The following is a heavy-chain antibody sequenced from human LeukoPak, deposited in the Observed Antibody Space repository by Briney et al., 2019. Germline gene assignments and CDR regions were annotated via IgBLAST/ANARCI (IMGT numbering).Heavy chain of an antibody. CDR2: ISGSGDST. CDR3: AKESPYISPRQYYFDY. CDR1: GFTFSSYA. Sequence: PGGSLRLSCAASGFTFSSYAMSWVRQAPGKGLEWVSAISGSGDSTYYADSVKGRFTISRDNPQNTMYLHMTSLNADDTAIYYCAKESPYISPRQYYFDYWGQGALVTVSS. J-gene: IGHJ4*02. D-gene: IGHD6-13*01. V-gene: IGHV3-23*01.